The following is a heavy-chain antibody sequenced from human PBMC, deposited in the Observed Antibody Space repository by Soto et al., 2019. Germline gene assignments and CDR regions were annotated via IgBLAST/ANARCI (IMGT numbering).Heavy chain of an antibody. CDR3: ARQLLWFGELKSYYYYYGMDV. D-gene: IGHD3-10*01. Sequence: SETLSLTCTVSGGSISSSSYYWGWIRQPPGKGLEWIGSIYYSGSTYYNPSLKSRVTISVDTSKNQFSLKLSSVTAADTAVYYCARQLLWFGELKSYYYYYGMDVWGQGTTVTVSS. V-gene: IGHV4-39*01. J-gene: IGHJ6*02. CDR1: GGSISSSSYY. CDR2: IYYSGST.